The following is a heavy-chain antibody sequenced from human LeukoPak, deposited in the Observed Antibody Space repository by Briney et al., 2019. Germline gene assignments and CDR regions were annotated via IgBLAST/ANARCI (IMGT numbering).Heavy chain of an antibody. CDR1: GFTFTSYA. D-gene: IGHD6-19*01. CDR3: VRDRDASGWLY. Sequence: GRSLRLSCAASGFTFTSYAFHRVRQAPGKGLEWVTVISHDDKNRYYADSVKGRFTISRDNSKNTVYLQMNSLRVEDTAVYFCVRDRDASGWLYWGQGTLVTVSS. J-gene: IGHJ4*02. V-gene: IGHV3-30*04. CDR2: ISHDDKNR.